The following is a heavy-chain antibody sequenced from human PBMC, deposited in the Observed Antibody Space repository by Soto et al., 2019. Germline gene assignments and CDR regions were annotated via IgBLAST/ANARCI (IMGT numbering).Heavy chain of an antibody. CDR2: IYYSGST. D-gene: IGHD6-13*01. CDR3: ASIAAAGDYYYYYGMDV. CDR1: GGSISSSSYY. Sequence: SETLSLTCTVSGGSISSSSYYWGWIRQPPGKGLEWIGSIYYSGSTYYNPSLRSRVTISVDTSKNQFSLKLSSVTAADTAVYYCASIAAAGDYYYYYGMDVWGQGTTVTVSS. V-gene: IGHV4-39*01. J-gene: IGHJ6*02.